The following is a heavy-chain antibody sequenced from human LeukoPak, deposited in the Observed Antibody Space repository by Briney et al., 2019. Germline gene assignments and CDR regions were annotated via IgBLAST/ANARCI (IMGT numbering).Heavy chain of an antibody. Sequence: ASVKVSCKASGGTFSSYAISWVRQAPGQGLEWMGGIIPIFGTANYAQKFQGRVTITADESTSTAYMELSSLRSEDTAVYYCARVYSSGWYADWYFDLWGRGTPVTVSS. V-gene: IGHV1-69*13. CDR2: IIPIFGTA. J-gene: IGHJ2*01. CDR3: ARVYSSGWYADWYFDL. D-gene: IGHD6-19*01. CDR1: GGTFSSYA.